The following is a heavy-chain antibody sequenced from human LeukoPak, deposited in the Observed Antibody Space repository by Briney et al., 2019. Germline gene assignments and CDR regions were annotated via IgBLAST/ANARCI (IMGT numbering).Heavy chain of an antibody. Sequence: GGSLRLSCAASGFTFSSYAMSWVRQAPGKGLEWVSAISGSGGRTYYADSVKGRFTISRDKSKNTLYLQMNSLRAEDTAVYYCAKSVTYYYDDIATWGQGTLVTVSA. CDR1: GFTFSSYA. CDR3: AKSVTYYYDDIAT. D-gene: IGHD3-22*01. CDR2: ISGSGGRT. V-gene: IGHV3-23*01. J-gene: IGHJ5*02.